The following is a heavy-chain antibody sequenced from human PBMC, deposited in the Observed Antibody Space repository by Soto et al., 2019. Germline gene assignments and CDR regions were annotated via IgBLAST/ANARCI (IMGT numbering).Heavy chain of an antibody. CDR3: ARHCGVVRNVFYFYGMDV. CDR1: GDTLTNLY. J-gene: IGHJ6*02. CDR2: INPTGLMT. Sequence: QVQVVQSGAEVQQPGASAKISCKASGDTLTNLYIHWVRQAPGQGLEWLGMINPTGLMTTYAQKFEGSVAMTSATSTSTSYMELGSLRSEDTAIYYCARHCGVVRNVFYFYGMDVWGPGPAVTVS. D-gene: IGHD3-10*01. V-gene: IGHV1-46*01.